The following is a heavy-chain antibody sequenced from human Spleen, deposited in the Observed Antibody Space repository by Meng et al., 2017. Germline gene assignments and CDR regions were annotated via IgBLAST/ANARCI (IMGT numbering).Heavy chain of an antibody. CDR2: INHSGST. CDR1: GGSFSDYY. D-gene: IGHD6-6*01. J-gene: IGHJ4*02. V-gene: IGHV4-34*01. CDR3: AKVHSNSPYFDY. Sequence: QVQLQQWGAGLLKPSETLSLTCVVSGGSFSDYYWSWIRQPPGKGLEWIGEINHSGSTNYNPSLKSRVTISVDTSKNQFSLKLSSVTAADTAVYYCAKVHSNSPYFDYWGQGTLVTVSS.